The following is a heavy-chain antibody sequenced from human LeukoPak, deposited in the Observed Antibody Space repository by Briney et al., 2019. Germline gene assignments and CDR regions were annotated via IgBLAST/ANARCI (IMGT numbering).Heavy chain of an antibody. J-gene: IGHJ4*02. V-gene: IGHV3-7*05. Sequence: GGSLRLSCVASGFTFSSYWMAWVRQAPGKGLEWVANINQDGSEKNYVDSVKGRFAISRDNAKNSLFLQMNSLKTEDTAVYYCTHDYNYYGGIDCWGQGTLVTVSS. CDR1: GFTFSSYW. CDR2: INQDGSEK. D-gene: IGHD5-24*01. CDR3: THDYNYYGGIDC.